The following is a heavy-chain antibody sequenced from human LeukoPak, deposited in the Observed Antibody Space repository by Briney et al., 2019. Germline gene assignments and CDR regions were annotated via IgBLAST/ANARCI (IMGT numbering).Heavy chain of an antibody. CDR3: ARGPGYYGSGTYAFDI. J-gene: IGHJ3*02. V-gene: IGHV3-66*02. CDR2: TYSSGST. D-gene: IGHD3-10*01. Sequence: GGSLRLSCAASGFTVSSNYMSWVRQAPGKGLEWVSVTYSSGSTYYADSVKGRFTISRDTSKNTLYLQMYRLRAEDTAVYYCARGPGYYGSGTYAFDIWGQGTMVTVSS. CDR1: GFTVSSNY.